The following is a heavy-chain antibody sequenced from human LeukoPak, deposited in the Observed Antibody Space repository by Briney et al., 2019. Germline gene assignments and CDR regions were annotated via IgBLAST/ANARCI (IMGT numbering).Heavy chain of an antibody. CDR3: VRCARFYDDSGFHYGVFDI. J-gene: IGHJ3*02. D-gene: IGHD4/OR15-4a*01. Sequence: GESLRLSCTASGFTFSNAGMKWVRQAPGKGLQWVSVIYPGGDIYYSDSVKGRFLISRDISKNTLSLQMNILTDDDTAVYCCVRCARFYDDSGFHYGVFDIWGHGTVVTVSS. CDR2: IYPGGDI. V-gene: IGHV3-53*01. CDR1: GFTFSNAG.